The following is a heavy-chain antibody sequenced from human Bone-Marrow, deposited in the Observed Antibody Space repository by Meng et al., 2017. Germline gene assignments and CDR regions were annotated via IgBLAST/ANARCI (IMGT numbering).Heavy chain of an antibody. D-gene: IGHD3-10*01. Sequence: EVQVVESGGGLVQPGGSLRLSCAASGFTVSSNYMSWVRQAPGKGLEWVSVIFSGGTTYYADSVQGRFTISRDNSKNTLFLQMNSLRADDTAVYYCARDIRWGQGTLVTVSS. J-gene: IGHJ4*02. CDR2: IFSGGTT. CDR3: ARDIR. V-gene: IGHV3-66*02. CDR1: GFTVSSNY.